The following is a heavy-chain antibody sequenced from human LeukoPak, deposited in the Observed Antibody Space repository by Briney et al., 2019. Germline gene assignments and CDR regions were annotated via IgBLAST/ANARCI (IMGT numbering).Heavy chain of an antibody. D-gene: IGHD4-17*01. CDR1: GGSISSSPYY. Sequence: SETLSLTCTVSGGSISSSPYYWGWIRQPPGKGLEWIGSIYYSGTTHYNPSLESRVTISVDTSKNQFSLKLASVTAADTAVYYCASHWSGYGDKRPFDYWGQGTLVTVSS. CDR2: IYYSGTT. V-gene: IGHV4-39*07. J-gene: IGHJ4*02. CDR3: ASHWSGYGDKRPFDY.